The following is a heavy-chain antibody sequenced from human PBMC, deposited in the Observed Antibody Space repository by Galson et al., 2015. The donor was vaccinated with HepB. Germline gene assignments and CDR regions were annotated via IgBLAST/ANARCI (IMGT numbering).Heavy chain of an antibody. V-gene: IGHV1-2*02. J-gene: IGHJ6*03. D-gene: IGHD2-2*01. CDR1: GYTFTGYY. CDR2: INPNSGGT. Sequence: SVKVSCKASGYTFTGYYMNWVRQAPGQGLEWMGWINPNSGGTNYAQKFKGRVTITRDTSISTAYLQMSRLRSDDTAVYYCARMREVDCSSTSCYFTYYYSYMDVWGKGTTVTVSS. CDR3: ARMREVDCSSTSCYFTYYYSYMDV.